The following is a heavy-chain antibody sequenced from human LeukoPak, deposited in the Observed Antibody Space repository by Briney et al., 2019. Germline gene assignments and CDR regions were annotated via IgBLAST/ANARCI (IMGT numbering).Heavy chain of an antibody. CDR2: ISGSGGST. CDR3: AKDIKGSVAGLWT. CDR1: GFTFSSYA. D-gene: IGHD6-19*01. V-gene: IGHV3-23*01. J-gene: IGHJ4*02. Sequence: GGSLRLSCAASGFTFSSYAMSWVRQAPGKGLEWVSAISGSGGSTYYADSVKGRFTISRDNSKNTLYLQMNSLRAEDTALYYCAKDIKGSVAGLWTWGQGTLVTVSS.